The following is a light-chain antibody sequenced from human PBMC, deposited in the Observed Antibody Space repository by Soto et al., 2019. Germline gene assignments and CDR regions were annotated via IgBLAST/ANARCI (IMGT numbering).Light chain of an antibody. CDR3: QHYNSYSEA. CDR2: KAS. Sequence: IQMTQSPSTLSASVGGTVTITCRASRSISSWLAWYQQKPGKAPKLLIYKASTLKSGVPSRFSGSGSGTEFTLTISSLQPDDFATYYCQHYNSYSEAFGQGTKVDIK. V-gene: IGKV1-5*03. CDR1: RSISSW. J-gene: IGKJ1*01.